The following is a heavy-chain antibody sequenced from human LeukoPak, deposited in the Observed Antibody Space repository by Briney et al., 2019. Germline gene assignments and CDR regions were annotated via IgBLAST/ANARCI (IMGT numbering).Heavy chain of an antibody. CDR2: IGGGGFTT. Sequence: GGSLRLSCATSGFTFSNYAMTWVRQAPGKGLEWVSSIGGGGFTTHYADSVRGRFTISRDNSKDTLYLQMNSLRAEDTAAYYCAKSIRPIDTNSWYLHFDYWGQGTPVTVSS. J-gene: IGHJ4*02. CDR3: AKSIRPIDTNSWYLHFDY. D-gene: IGHD4-23*01. V-gene: IGHV3-23*01. CDR1: GFTFSNYA.